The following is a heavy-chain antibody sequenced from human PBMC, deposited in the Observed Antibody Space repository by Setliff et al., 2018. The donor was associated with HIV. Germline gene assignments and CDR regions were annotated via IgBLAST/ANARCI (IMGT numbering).Heavy chain of an antibody. J-gene: IGHJ3*02. CDR1: GGSISTYY. CDR2: IYFTGSS. CDR3: AKEDLITVTFRPFDI. Sequence: SETLSLTCTVSGGSISTYYWSWIRQPPGKGLEWIGSIYFTGSSDNNPSLKSRVTLSVDTSKHQFSLKLSSVTAADTAVYYCAKEDLITVTFRPFDIWGQGTMVTVSS. D-gene: IGHD4-17*01. V-gene: IGHV4-59*01.